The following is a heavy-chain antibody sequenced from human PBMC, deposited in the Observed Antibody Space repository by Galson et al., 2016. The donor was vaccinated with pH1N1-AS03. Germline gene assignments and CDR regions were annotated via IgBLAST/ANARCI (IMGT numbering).Heavy chain of an antibody. V-gene: IGHV4-59*08. J-gene: IGHJ6*02. CDR1: GGSINSYY. D-gene: IGHD2-21*01. CDR2: IYYTGDI. CDR3: GRHLRNSYSMDV. Sequence: ETLSLTCTVSGGSINSYYWTWIRQPPGKGLEWIGQIYYTGDIIYTPSLRSLVTISVDTSKNQLSLSLSSVTAADTAVYYCGRHLRNSYSMDVWGQGTTVTVSS.